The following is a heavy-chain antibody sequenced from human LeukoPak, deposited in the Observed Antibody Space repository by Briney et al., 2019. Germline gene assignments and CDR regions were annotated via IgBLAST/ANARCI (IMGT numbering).Heavy chain of an antibody. CDR1: GFTFSSYA. CDR2: ISGSGGST. V-gene: IGHV3-23*01. Sequence: GGSLRLSCAASGFTFSSYAMSWVRQAPGKGLEWVSAISGSGGSTYYADSVKGRFTISRDNSKNTLYLQMNSLRAEDTAVYYCAKDKMITFGGAIVPNWFDPWGQGTLVAVSS. J-gene: IGHJ5*02. CDR3: AKDKMITFGGAIVPNWFDP. D-gene: IGHD3-16*02.